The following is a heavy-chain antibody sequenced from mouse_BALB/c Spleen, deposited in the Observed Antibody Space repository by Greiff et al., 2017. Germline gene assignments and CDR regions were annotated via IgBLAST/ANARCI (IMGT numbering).Heavy chain of an antibody. Sequence: VQGVESGAELVRPGASVTLSCKASGYTFTDYEMHWVKQTPVHGLEWIGAIDPETGGTAYNQKFKGKATLTADKSSSTAYMELRSLTSEDSAVYYCTYHYYGSSYFDYWGQGTTLTVSS. D-gene: IGHD1-1*01. V-gene: IGHV1-15*01. J-gene: IGHJ2*01. CDR3: TYHYYGSSYFDY. CDR2: IDPETGGT. CDR1: GYTFTDYE.